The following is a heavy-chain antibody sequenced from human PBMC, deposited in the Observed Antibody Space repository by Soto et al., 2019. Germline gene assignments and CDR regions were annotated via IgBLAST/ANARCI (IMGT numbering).Heavy chain of an antibody. CDR2: IVVGSGNT. Sequence: SVKVSCKASGFTFTSSAVRWVRQARGQRLEWIGWIVVGSGNTKYSQKFQGRVTITRDTSASTAYMELSSLRFEDTAVYYCARDVGATGDWAQGTLVTVSS. CDR1: GFTFTSSA. D-gene: IGHD1-26*01. CDR3: ARDVGATGD. J-gene: IGHJ4*02. V-gene: IGHV1-58*01.